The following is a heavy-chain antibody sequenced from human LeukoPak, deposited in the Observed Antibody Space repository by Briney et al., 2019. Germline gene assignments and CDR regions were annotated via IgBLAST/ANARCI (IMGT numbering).Heavy chain of an antibody. CDR3: ARETPRRGETRDGYR. CDR1: GFIFKNYC. J-gene: IGHJ4*02. D-gene: IGHD5-24*01. V-gene: IGHV3-7*01. CDR2: IKEDGSET. Sequence: GGSLRLSCVASGFIFKNYCMNWVRQVPGKGLECVSNIKEDGSETYYADSVKGRFTISRDNPKNLLFLQINSLRVEDTAVYYCARETPRRGETRDGYRWGQGTVVTVSS.